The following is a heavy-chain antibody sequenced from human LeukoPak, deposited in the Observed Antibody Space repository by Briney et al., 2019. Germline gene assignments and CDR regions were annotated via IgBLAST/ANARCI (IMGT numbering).Heavy chain of an antibody. CDR1: GVSIRSSYYY. CDR3: ARGSGPDYGGNSPTSPFAY. CDR2: IYDSGST. D-gene: IGHD4-23*01. J-gene: IGHJ4*02. Sequence: SETLSLTCTVSGVSIRSSYYYWGWIRQPPGKGLEWIGSIYDSGSTYYNPSLKSRVTISVDTSKNQFSLKLSSVTAADTAVYYCARGSGPDYGGNSPTSPFAYWGQGTLVTVSS. V-gene: IGHV4-39*07.